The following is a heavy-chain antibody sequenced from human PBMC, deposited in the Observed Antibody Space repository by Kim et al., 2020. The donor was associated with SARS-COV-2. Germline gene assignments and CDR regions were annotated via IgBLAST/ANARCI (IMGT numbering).Heavy chain of an antibody. CDR3: PGRDDFEEFPLAHFAY. CDR2: ISVYNGNT. CDR1: GYTFSSYG. Sequence: ASVKVSCKASGYTFSSYGISWVRQAPGQGLEWMGWISVYNGNTNYAQKFRGKSTMTQTTPTSKAYMDLRGLRSNTTPVYYFPGRDDFEEFPLAHFAYW. J-gene: IGHJ4*01. V-gene: IGHV1-18*01. D-gene: IGHD3-3*01.